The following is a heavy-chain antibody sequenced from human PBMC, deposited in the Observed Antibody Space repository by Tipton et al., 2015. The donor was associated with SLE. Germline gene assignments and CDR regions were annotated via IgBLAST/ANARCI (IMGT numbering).Heavy chain of an antibody. CDR3: AREVTTMTTGWFDP. CDR2: INTDTGNP. V-gene: IGHV7-4-1*02. Sequence: QSGAEVKKPGASVKVSCKASGYTFTNYHISWVRQAPGQGLEWMGWINTDTGNPTYVQGFTGRFVFSFDTSVSTAYLQINSLKAEDTAVYYCAREVTTMTTGWFDPWGQGTLVTVSS. D-gene: IGHD4-17*01. CDR1: GYTFTNYH. J-gene: IGHJ5*02.